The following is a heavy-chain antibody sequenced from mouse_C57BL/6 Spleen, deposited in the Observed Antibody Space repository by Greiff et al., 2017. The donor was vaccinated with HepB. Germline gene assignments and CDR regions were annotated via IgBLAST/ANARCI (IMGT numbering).Heavy chain of an antibody. Sequence: EVQGVESGPELVKPGDSVKISCKASGYSFTGYFMNWVMQSHGKSLEWIGRINPYNGDTFYNQKFKGKATLTVDKSSSTAHMELRSLTSEDSAVYYCARFLDYAMDYWGQGTSVTVSS. V-gene: IGHV1-20*01. J-gene: IGHJ4*01. CDR2: INPYNGDT. CDR1: GYSFTGYF. CDR3: ARFLDYAMDY.